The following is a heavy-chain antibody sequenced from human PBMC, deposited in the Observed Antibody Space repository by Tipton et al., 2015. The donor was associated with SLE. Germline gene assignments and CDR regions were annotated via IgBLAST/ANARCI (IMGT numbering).Heavy chain of an antibody. D-gene: IGHD5-24*01. CDR2: ISFDGSSE. V-gene: IGHV3-30*18. CDR3: AKDQERWLQLPYYYYGMDV. J-gene: IGHJ6*02. Sequence: RSLRLSCAASGFTFSSYGIHWVRQAPGKGLEWVAVISFDGSSEFYADSVKGRFTMSRDDSKNTLYLQMNSLRAEDTAVYYCAKDQERWLQLPYYYYGMDVWGQGTTVTVSS. CDR1: GFTFSSYG.